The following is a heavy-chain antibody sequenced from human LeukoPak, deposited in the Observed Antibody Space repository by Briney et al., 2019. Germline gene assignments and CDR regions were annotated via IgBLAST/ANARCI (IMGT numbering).Heavy chain of an antibody. D-gene: IGHD5-18*01. V-gene: IGHV1-2*02. CDR1: GGTFSSYA. CDR3: ARVFGDTAMVLY. J-gene: IGHJ4*02. CDR2: INPNSGGT. Sequence: GASVKVSCKASGGTFSSYAISWVRQAPGRGLEWMGWINPNSGGTNYAQKFQGRVTMTRDTSISTAYMELSRLRSDDTAVYYCARVFGDTAMVLYWGQGTLVTVSS.